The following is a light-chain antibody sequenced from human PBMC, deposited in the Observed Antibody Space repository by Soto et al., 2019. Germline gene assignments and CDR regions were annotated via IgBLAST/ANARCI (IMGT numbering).Light chain of an antibody. CDR1: QDINNH. V-gene: IGKV1-33*01. J-gene: IGKJ5*01. CDR3: QQYDHPPA. Sequence: DIQMTQSPSSLSASVGDRVTITCQASQDINNHLIWYQQKPGKAPKLLIYDASNLETGVPSRFSGSGSGTDFTFTISSLQPADIATYYCQQYDHPPAFGQGTRLEIK. CDR2: DAS.